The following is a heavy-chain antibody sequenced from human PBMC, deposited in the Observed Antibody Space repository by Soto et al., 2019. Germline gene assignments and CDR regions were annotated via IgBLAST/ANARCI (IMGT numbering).Heavy chain of an antibody. CDR3: ARETVTVLPFDY. J-gene: IGHJ4*02. CDR1: GYTFTSYA. Sequence: QVQLVQSGAEVKKPGASVKVSCKASGYTFTSYAMHWLRQAPGQRLEWMGWINAGNGNTKYSQKFQGRVTITRDTSASTAYMELSSLRSEDTAVYYCARETVTVLPFDYWGQGTLVTVSS. D-gene: IGHD4-17*01. V-gene: IGHV1-3*01. CDR2: INAGNGNT.